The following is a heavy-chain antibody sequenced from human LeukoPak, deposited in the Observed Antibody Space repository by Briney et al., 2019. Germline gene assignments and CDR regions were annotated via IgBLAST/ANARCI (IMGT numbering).Heavy chain of an antibody. CDR1: GFTFSSYA. CDR3: ARDFLVRSLVRGYN. Sequence: GGSLRLSCAAAGFTFSSYAMSWVRQAPGKGLEWVSSISSSSSYIYYADSVKGRFTISRDNAKNSLYLQMNSLRAEDTAVYYCARDFLVRSLVRGYNWGQGTLVTVSS. V-gene: IGHV3-21*01. J-gene: IGHJ4*02. D-gene: IGHD3-10*01. CDR2: ISSSSSYI.